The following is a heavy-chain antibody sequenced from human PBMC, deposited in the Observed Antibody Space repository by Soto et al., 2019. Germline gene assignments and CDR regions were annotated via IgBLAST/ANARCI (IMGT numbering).Heavy chain of an antibody. Sequence: QVQLVQSGAEVKKPGASVKVSCKASGYTFTSYGISWVRQAPGQGLEWMGWISAYNGNTNYAQKLQGRVTMTTDTSTSTAYMELRSLRSDDTAVYYCARVDPPYCYDSSGYSLHWGQGTLVTVSS. D-gene: IGHD3-22*01. J-gene: IGHJ1*01. CDR1: GYTFTSYG. V-gene: IGHV1-18*04. CDR3: ARVDPPYCYDSSGYSLH. CDR2: ISAYNGNT.